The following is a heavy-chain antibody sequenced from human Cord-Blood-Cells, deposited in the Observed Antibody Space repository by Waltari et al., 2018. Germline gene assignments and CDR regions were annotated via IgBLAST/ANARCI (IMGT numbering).Heavy chain of an antibody. CDR2: FDPEDGET. Sequence: QVQLVQSGAEVKKPGASVKVSCKVSGYTITELSMHWVRQPPGKGLEWMGGFDPEDGETIYAQKFQGRVTMTEDTSTDTAYMELSSLRSEDTAVYYCATAGDYGGNSVFAFDIWGQGTMVTVSS. D-gene: IGHD4-17*01. J-gene: IGHJ3*02. CDR3: ATAGDYGGNSVFAFDI. V-gene: IGHV1-24*01. CDR1: GYTITELS.